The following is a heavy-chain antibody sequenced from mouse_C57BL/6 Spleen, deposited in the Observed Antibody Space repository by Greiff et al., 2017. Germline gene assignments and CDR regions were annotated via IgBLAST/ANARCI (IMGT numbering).Heavy chain of an antibody. V-gene: IGHV3-6*01. CDR2: ISYDGSN. Sequence: EVKLQESGPGLVKPSQSLSLTCSVTGYSITSGYYWNWIRQFPGNKLEWMGYISYDGSNNYNPSLKNRISITRDTSKNQFFLKLNSVTTEDTATXYCSRDLGHGNYYAMDYGAQGTSVTVSS. D-gene: IGHD2-1*01. CDR3: SRDLGHGNYYAMDY. CDR1: GYSITSGYY. J-gene: IGHJ4*01.